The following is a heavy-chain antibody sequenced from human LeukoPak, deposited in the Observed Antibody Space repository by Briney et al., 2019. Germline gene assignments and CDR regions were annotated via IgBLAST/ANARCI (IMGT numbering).Heavy chain of an antibody. D-gene: IGHD3-10*01. CDR3: ARAGGGSGSYYND. CDR1: GYTFASYG. V-gene: IGHV1-18*01. Sequence: GASVKVSCKTSGYTFASYGVSWVRQAPGQGLEWMAWISPYNGNTNYAQKLQGRVTLTTDTSTSTAYMELRSLRSDDTAVYYCARAGGGSGSYYNDWGQGTLVTVSS. J-gene: IGHJ4*02. CDR2: ISPYNGNT.